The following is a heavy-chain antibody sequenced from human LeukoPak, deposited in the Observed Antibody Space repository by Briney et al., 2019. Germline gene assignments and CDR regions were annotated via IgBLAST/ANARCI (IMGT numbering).Heavy chain of an antibody. CDR3: AKVRRAARPLSLHYYYYYGMDV. D-gene: IGHD6-6*01. V-gene: IGHV3-30-3*01. CDR1: GFTFSSYA. J-gene: IGHJ6*02. Sequence: PGGSLRLSCAASGFTFSSYAMHWVRQAPGKGLEWVAVISYDGSNKYYADSVKGRFTISRDNSKNTLYLQMNSLRAEDTAVYYCAKVRRAARPLSLHYYYYYGMDVWGQGTTVTVSS. CDR2: ISYDGSNK.